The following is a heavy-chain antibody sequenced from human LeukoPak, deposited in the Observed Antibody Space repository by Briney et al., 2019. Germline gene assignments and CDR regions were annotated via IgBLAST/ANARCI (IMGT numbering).Heavy chain of an antibody. CDR2: IYHSGST. CDR1: GGSISSGGYY. Sequence: PSETLSLTCTVSGGSISSGGYYWSWIRQPPGKGLEWIGYIYHSGSTYYNPSLKSRVTISVDRSKNQFSLKLSSVTAADTAVYYCARVSDCGSTSCYTRGWFDPWGQGTLVTVSS. V-gene: IGHV4-30-2*01. D-gene: IGHD2-2*02. CDR3: ARVSDCGSTSCYTRGWFDP. J-gene: IGHJ5*02.